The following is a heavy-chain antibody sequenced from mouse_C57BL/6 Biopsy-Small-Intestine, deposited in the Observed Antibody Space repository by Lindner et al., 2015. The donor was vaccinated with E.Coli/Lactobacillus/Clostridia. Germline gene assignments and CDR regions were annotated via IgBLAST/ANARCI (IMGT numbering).Heavy chain of an antibody. J-gene: IGHJ2*01. CDR3: ARDVASVVASNPYFDS. V-gene: IGHV1-81*01. CDR1: GGTFSNFA. D-gene: IGHD6-1*01. CDR2: IIPIFGKR. Sequence: SVKVSCKASGGTFSNFAISWVRQAPGQGLEWMGGIIPIFGKRDYALRFQGRVTITADESTSTAYMELNSLISEDTAVYYCARDVASVVASNPYFDSWGQGTLVTVSS.